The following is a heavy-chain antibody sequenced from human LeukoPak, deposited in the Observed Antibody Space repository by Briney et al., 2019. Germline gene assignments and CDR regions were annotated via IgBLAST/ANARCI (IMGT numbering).Heavy chain of an antibody. J-gene: IGHJ4*02. Sequence: PSETLSLTCAVYGGSFSGYYWSWIRQPPGKGLEWIGYIYYSGSTNYNPSLKSRVTISVDTSKNQFSLKLSSVTAADTAVYYCARGPRHDYGDYYFDYWGQGTLVTVSS. D-gene: IGHD4-17*01. V-gene: IGHV4-59*01. CDR2: IYYSGST. CDR1: GGSFSGYY. CDR3: ARGPRHDYGDYYFDY.